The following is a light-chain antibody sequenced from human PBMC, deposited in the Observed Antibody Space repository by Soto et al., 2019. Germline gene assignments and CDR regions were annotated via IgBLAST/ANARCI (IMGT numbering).Light chain of an antibody. J-gene: IGKJ4*01. Sequence: IQITQSPSALAASVGDRVPITCRASQGISSYLAWYQQKPGKAPKLLIYAASTLQSGVPSRFSGSGSGTDFTLTISCLQSEDFATYYCQKYYSYPLNCGGGTKVDIK. CDR3: QKYYSYPLN. CDR1: QGISSY. CDR2: AAS. V-gene: IGKV1-8*01.